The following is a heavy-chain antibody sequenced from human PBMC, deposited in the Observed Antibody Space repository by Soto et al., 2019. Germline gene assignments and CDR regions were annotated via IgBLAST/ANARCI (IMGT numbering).Heavy chain of an antibody. D-gene: IGHD5-18*01. CDR3: ARAREPEYSSAICFDI. CDR2: IYSAGST. CDR1: GLTVSISY. V-gene: IGHV3-53*01. Sequence: GGSLSLSCAASGLTVSISYMSWVRQAPGKGLQWVSVIYSAGSTYYANSVKGRFTISRDISTNMVYLQMSSLTDEDTAVYYCARAREPEYSSAICFDIWGQGALVTVSS. J-gene: IGHJ4*02.